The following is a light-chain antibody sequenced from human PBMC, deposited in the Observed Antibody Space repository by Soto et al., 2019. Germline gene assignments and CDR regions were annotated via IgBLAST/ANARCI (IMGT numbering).Light chain of an antibody. CDR1: SGHSSYA. J-gene: IGLJ1*01. CDR3: QTWGTGIHYV. CDR2: LNSDGSH. V-gene: IGLV4-69*01. Sequence: QPVLTQSPSASASLGAWVKLTCTLSSGHSSYAIAWHQQQPEKGPRYLMKLNSDGSHSKGDGIPDRFSGSSSGAERYLTISSLQSEDEADYYCQTWGTGIHYVFGTGTKVTVL.